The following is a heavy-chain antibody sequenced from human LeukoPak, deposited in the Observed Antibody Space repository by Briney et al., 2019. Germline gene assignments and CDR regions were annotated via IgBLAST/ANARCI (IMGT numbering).Heavy chain of an antibody. Sequence: GGSLRLSCAASGFTFSSYWMSWVRQAPGKGLEWVANIKQDGSEKYYVDSVKGRFTISRDNAKNSLYLQMNSLRAEDTAVYYCARELTIFGVVRPYYYYGMDVWGQGTTVTASS. CDR2: IKQDGSEK. D-gene: IGHD3-3*01. V-gene: IGHV3-7*01. CDR1: GFTFSSYW. CDR3: ARELTIFGVVRPYYYYGMDV. J-gene: IGHJ6*02.